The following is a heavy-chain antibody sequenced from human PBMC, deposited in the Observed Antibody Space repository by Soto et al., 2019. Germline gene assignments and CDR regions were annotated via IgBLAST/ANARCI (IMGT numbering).Heavy chain of an antibody. Sequence: EVQLVESGGGLVQPGGSLRLSCAASGFMFNSYAMHWVRQAPGKGLEYVSAISSLGDSTFYANSVKDRFTISRDNYKNTLYLQMGSLRVEDMAVYYCARRTAGWYFDLWGRGTLVTVSS. CDR1: GFMFNSYA. J-gene: IGHJ2*01. D-gene: IGHD2-21*02. CDR3: ARRTAGWYFDL. V-gene: IGHV3-64*01. CDR2: ISSLGDST.